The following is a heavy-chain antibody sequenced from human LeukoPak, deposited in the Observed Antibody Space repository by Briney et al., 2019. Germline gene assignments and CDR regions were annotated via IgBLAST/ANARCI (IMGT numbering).Heavy chain of an antibody. CDR2: VHLDGRT. CDR1: GGSISSTNW. V-gene: IGHV4-4*02. D-gene: IGHD3-3*01. J-gene: IGHJ4*02. Sequence: KPSETLSLTCGVSGGSISSTNWWTWVRQPPGKGLEWIGEVHLDGRTNYNPSLESRLTMSVDFSENHISLKLTSVTAADTAVYYCAREGGFYRPLDYSGQGTLVTVSS. CDR3: AREGGFYRPLDY.